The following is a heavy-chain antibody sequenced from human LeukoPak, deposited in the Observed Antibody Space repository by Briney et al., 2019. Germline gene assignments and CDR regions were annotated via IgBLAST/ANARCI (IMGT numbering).Heavy chain of an antibody. J-gene: IGHJ4*02. Sequence: GGSLRLSCAASGFTFSNYGMHWVRQAPGKGLEWVAVIWSVGNNKYYADSVKGRFTISRDNARNSLYLQMNSLRDEDTAVYYCARDPLDYWGQGTLVTVSS. CDR1: GFTFSNYG. CDR3: ARDPLDY. V-gene: IGHV3-33*01. CDR2: IWSVGNNK.